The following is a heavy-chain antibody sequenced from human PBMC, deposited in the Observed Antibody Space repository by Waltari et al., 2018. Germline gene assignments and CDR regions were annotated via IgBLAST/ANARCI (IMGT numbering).Heavy chain of an antibody. Sequence: QLQLRESGPGLLKPSETLSLTCSVSGDSIGSGYYYWGWIRQAPGKGLEWIGGIYFAGRTSYNPALKSRLTISVDTSKNQFSLRLSSVTAADTAVYYCAREVGGSSWSTTPRGDAFDIWGQGTMVTVSS. CDR1: GDSIGSGYYY. V-gene: IGHV4-39*07. CDR2: IYFAGRT. D-gene: IGHD6-13*01. J-gene: IGHJ3*02. CDR3: AREVGGSSWSTTPRGDAFDI.